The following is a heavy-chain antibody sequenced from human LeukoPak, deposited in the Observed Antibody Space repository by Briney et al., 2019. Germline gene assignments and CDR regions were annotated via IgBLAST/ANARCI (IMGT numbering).Heavy chain of an antibody. Sequence: ASVKVSCKASGGTFSSYAISWVRQAPGQGLEWMGGIIPIFGTANYAQKFQGRVTITADESTGTAYMELSSLRSEDTAVYYCARGGTHSSGWYDYWGQGTLVTVSS. CDR2: IIPIFGTA. CDR3: ARGGTHSSGWYDY. CDR1: GGTFSSYA. J-gene: IGHJ4*02. V-gene: IGHV1-69*13. D-gene: IGHD6-19*01.